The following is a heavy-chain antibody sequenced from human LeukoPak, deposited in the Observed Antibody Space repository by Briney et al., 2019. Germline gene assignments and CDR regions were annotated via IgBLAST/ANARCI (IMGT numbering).Heavy chain of an antibody. J-gene: IGHJ6*03. D-gene: IGHD6-13*01. CDR3: ARDRYSSSWYFPYYMDV. Sequence: GGSLRLSCAASGFTFSDYYMSWIRQGPGKGLERVSYISSSGSTIYYADSVKGRFTISRDNAKNSLYLQMNSLRAEDTAVYYCARDRYSSSWYFPYYMDVWGKGTTVTISS. CDR2: ISSSGSTI. V-gene: IGHV3-11*01. CDR1: GFTFSDYY.